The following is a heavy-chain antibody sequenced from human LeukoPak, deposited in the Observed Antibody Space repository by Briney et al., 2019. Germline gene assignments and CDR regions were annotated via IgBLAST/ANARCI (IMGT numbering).Heavy chain of an antibody. CDR1: GYTFTGCY. V-gene: IGHV1-2*02. D-gene: IGHD6-13*01. Sequence: ASVKVSCKASGYTFTGCYIHWVRQAPGQGLEWMGWVNPNDGGTNYAQKFQGRVTMTWDTSITTAYVELSSLTSDDTAVYYCARDLDSSWTGYFQPWGQGTLVTVSS. J-gene: IGHJ1*01. CDR3: ARDLDSSWTGYFQP. CDR2: VNPNDGGT.